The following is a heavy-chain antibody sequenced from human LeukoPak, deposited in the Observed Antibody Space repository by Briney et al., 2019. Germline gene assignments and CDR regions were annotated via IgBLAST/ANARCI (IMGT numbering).Heavy chain of an antibody. CDR1: GGSFSGYY. CDR3: ARVSTGWYHYFDS. D-gene: IGHD6-19*01. V-gene: IGHV4-34*01. CDR2: INHSGST. Sequence: SETLSLTCAVYGGSFSGYYWSWIRQPPGKGLEWIGEINHSGSTNYNPSLKSRVTISVDTSKNEFSLKLRSVTAADTAVYYCARVSTGWYHYFDSWGQGTLVTVSS. J-gene: IGHJ4*02.